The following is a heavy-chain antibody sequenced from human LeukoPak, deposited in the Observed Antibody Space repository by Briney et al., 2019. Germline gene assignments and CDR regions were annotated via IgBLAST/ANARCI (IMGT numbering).Heavy chain of an antibody. V-gene: IGHV3-30*03. D-gene: IGHD2-2*01. J-gene: IGHJ3*02. CDR3: ATEYALDAFDI. Sequence: PGGSLRLSCAVSGFIFSTYGMHWVRQAPGKGLEWVALISYDGGVEYYADSVKGRFTISRDNSKDTLYLQMNSLRTEDTAVYYCATEYALDAFDIWGQGTMVTVSS. CDR2: ISYDGGVE. CDR1: GFIFSTYG.